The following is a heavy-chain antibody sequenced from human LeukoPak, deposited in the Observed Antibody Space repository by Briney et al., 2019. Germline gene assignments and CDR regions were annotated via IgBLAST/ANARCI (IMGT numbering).Heavy chain of an antibody. CDR1: GGSISSYY. CDR3: AGRVGDSAFDI. J-gene: IGHJ3*02. CDR2: ISYTGSA. V-gene: IGHV4-59*08. D-gene: IGHD3-16*01. Sequence: SETLSLICSVSGGSISSYYWSWIPQPPGKGLEWIGYISYTGSANSNPSLKGRVTISVDTSKNKFSLKLSSGTAADTAVYYGAGRVGDSAFDIWGPGTMVTVSS.